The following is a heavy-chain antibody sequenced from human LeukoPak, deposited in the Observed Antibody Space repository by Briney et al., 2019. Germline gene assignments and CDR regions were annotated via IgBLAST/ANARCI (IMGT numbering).Heavy chain of an antibody. Sequence: ASVKVSCKASGYTFTGYYMHWVRQAPGQGLEWMGWMNPNSGNTGYAQKFQGRVTMTRNTSISTAYMELSSLRSEDTAVYYCARGLRLWFGSQRAFDIWGQGTMVTVSS. V-gene: IGHV1-8*02. CDR2: MNPNSGNT. J-gene: IGHJ3*02. CDR3: ARGLRLWFGSQRAFDI. D-gene: IGHD3-10*01. CDR1: GYTFTGYY.